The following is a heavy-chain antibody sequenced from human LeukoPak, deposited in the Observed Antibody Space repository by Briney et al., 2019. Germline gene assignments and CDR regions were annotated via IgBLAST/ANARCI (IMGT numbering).Heavy chain of an antibody. CDR2: IIPILGTA. J-gene: IGHJ6*02. V-gene: IGHV1-69*10. Sequence: ASVKVSCKASGGTFSSYAISWVRQAPGQGLEWMGGIIPILGTANYAQKFQGRVTITADKSTSTAYMELSSLRSEDTAVYYCARNSRNLPGVTRLYYYYGMDVWGQGTTVTVSS. D-gene: IGHD3-10*01. CDR1: GGTFSSYA. CDR3: ARNSRNLPGVTRLYYYYGMDV.